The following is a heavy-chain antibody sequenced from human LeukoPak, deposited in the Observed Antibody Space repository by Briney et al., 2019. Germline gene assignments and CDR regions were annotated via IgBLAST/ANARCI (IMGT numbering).Heavy chain of an antibody. CDR3: ARVPYSFGSGRSWEYFQY. V-gene: IGHV1-46*01. J-gene: IGHJ1*01. CDR1: GYTFTSYY. CDR2: INPSGGST. Sequence: GASVKVSCKASGYTFTSYYMHWVRQAPGQGLEWMGIINPSGGSTSYAQKFQGRVTMTRDTSTSTVYMELSSLRSEDTAVYYCARVPYSFGSGRSWEYFQYWGQGTLVTVSS. D-gene: IGHD3-10*01.